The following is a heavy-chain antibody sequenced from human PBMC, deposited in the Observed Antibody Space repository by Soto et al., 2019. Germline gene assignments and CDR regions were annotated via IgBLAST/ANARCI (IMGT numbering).Heavy chain of an antibody. V-gene: IGHV3-66*01. D-gene: IGHD6-6*01. Sequence: TGGSLRLSCAASGFTVSSNYMSWVRQAPGKGLEWVSVIYSGGSTYYADSVKGRFTISRDNSKNTLYLQMNSLRAEDTAVYYCARARAGSSSGFDPWGQGTLVTVSS. CDR1: GFTVSSNY. CDR2: IYSGGST. CDR3: ARARAGSSSGFDP. J-gene: IGHJ5*02.